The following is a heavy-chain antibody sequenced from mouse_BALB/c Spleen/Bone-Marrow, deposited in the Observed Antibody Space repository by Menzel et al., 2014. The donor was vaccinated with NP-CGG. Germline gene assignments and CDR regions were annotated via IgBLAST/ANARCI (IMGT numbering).Heavy chain of an antibody. CDR1: CYSFTGYT. V-gene: IGHV1-18*01. Sequence: VQLKESGPELVKPGASMKISCKASCYSFTGYTMNWVKQSHGKNLEWIGLINPYNGGTSYNQKFKGKATLTVDKSSSTAYMELLSLTSEDSAVYYCARGHYYGYYFDYWGQGTTLTVSS. CDR3: ARGHYYGYYFDY. CDR2: INPYNGGT. J-gene: IGHJ2*01. D-gene: IGHD1-2*01.